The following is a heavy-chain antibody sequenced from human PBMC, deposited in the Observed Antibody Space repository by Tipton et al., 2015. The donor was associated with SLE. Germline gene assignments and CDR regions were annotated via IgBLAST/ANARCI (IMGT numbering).Heavy chain of an antibody. J-gene: IGHJ4*02. CDR2: FYYGGNT. Sequence: TLSLTCTVSGASITTSEYFWGWIRQPPGKGLEWIGIFYYGGNTYYNPSLKSPVSISAGTSKNQFSLKSNSVTAADTAVYYCARGYCGGGVCYGRGFFDHWGQGNLVTVSS. D-gene: IGHD2-8*02. CDR1: GASITTSEYF. CDR3: ARGYCGGGVCYGRGFFDH. V-gene: IGHV4-39*07.